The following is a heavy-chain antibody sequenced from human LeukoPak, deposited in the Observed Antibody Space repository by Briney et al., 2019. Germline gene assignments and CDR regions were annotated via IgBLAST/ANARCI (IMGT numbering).Heavy chain of an antibody. CDR3: ARGGGTYYFDY. Sequence: ASVTVSFTASGYTFTIYGISWVRQAPGQGLEWMGWINPNSGGTNYAQKFQGRVTMTRDTSISTAYMELSRLRSDDTAVYYCARGGGTYYFDYWGQGTLVTVSS. J-gene: IGHJ4*02. CDR1: GYTFTIYG. D-gene: IGHD1-1*01. V-gene: IGHV1-2*02. CDR2: INPNSGGT.